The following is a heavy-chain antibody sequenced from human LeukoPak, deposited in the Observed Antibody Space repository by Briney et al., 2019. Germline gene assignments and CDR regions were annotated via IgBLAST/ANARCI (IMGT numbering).Heavy chain of an antibody. CDR2: IIPIFGTA. CDR3: ARPDEDRGYSYGCNY. J-gene: IGHJ4*02. CDR1: GGTFSSYA. D-gene: IGHD5-18*01. V-gene: IGHV1-69*13. Sequence: SVKVSCKASGGTFSSYAISWVRQAPGQGLEWMGGIIPIFGTANYAQKFQGRVTITADESTSTAYMELSSLRSEDTAVYYCARPDEDRGYSYGCNYWGQGTLVTVSS.